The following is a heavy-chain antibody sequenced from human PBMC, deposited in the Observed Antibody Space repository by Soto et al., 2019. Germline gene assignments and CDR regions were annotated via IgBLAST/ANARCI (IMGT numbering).Heavy chain of an antibody. Sequence: SETLSLTCTVPGGSISSYYWSWIRQPPGKGLEWIGYIYYSGSTNYNPSLKSRVTISVDTSKNQFSLKLSSVTAADTAVYYCARYLVVVAATQYNWFDPWGQGTLVTVSS. CDR1: GGSISSYY. V-gene: IGHV4-59*01. CDR2: IYYSGST. D-gene: IGHD2-15*01. J-gene: IGHJ5*02. CDR3: ARYLVVVAATQYNWFDP.